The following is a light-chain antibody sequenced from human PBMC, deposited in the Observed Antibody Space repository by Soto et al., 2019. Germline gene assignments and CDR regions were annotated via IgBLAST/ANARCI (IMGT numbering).Light chain of an antibody. CDR2: GAS. J-gene: IGKJ1*01. CDR1: QSISSS. CDR3: QQYNAWPGT. V-gene: IGKV3-15*01. Sequence: EIVMTQFPATLSLSPRQRVTLSCRASQSISSSLAWYQQKPGQAPRLLIYGASIRATGIPARFSGSGSGTHFTLTISSLQSEDFGTYYCQQYNAWPGTFGQGTKVDIK.